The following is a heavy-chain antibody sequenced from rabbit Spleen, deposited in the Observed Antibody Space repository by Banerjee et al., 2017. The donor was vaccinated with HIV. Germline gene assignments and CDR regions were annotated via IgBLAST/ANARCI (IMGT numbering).Heavy chain of an antibody. Sequence: QEQLVESGGGLVQPEGSLTLTCKASGFSFSSGYWICWVRQAPGKGLEWIACVYGGSSGSTYYASWAKGRFTISKTSSTTVTLQMISLTAADTATYFCGRDSTGDYFDLWGQGTLVTVS. V-gene: IGHV1S45*01. CDR1: GFSFSSGYW. CDR2: VYGGSSGST. D-gene: IGHD7-1*01. CDR3: GRDSTGDYFDL. J-gene: IGHJ4*01.